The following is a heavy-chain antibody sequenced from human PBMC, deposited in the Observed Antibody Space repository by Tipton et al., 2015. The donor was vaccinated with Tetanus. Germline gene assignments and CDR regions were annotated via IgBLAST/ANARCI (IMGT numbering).Heavy chain of an antibody. CDR2: IYYSGST. J-gene: IGHJ5*02. Sequence: TLSLTCTVSGGSISSSSYYWGWIRQPPGKGLEWIGSIYYSGSTYYNPSLKSRVTISVDTSKNQFSLKLSSVTAADTAVYYCARLNVAAAGNNWFGPWGQGTLVTVSS. CDR1: GGSISSSSYY. CDR3: ARLNVAAAGNNWFGP. D-gene: IGHD6-13*01. V-gene: IGHV4-39*01.